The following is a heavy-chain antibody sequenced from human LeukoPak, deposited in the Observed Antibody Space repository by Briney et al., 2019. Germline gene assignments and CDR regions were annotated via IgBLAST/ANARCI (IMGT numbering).Heavy chain of an antibody. CDR2: ISYDGNHI. Sequence: GRSLRLSCAASGFTFSSYAMHWVRQAPGKGLEWVAVISYDGNHIFYADSVKGRFTISRDSSKNTLYLQMNSLTTEDTAVYYCARCGGDCYTSTQGFDYWGQGTLVTVSS. J-gene: IGHJ4*02. D-gene: IGHD2-21*02. CDR3: ARCGGDCYTSTQGFDY. V-gene: IGHV3-30*04. CDR1: GFTFSSYA.